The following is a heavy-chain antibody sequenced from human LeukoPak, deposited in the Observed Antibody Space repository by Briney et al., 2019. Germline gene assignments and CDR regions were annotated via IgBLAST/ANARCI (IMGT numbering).Heavy chain of an antibody. CDR2: IYPGDSDT. CDR3: ASGGIYCSSTSCSYFDY. D-gene: IGHD2-2*01. CDR1: GYNFTSYW. Sequence: KNGESLQISCKGSGYNFTSYWIGWVRQLPGKGLEWMGIIYPGDSDTRYSPSFQGQVTISADKSISTAYLQWSSLKASDTAMYYCASGGIYCSSTSCSYFDYWGQGTLVTVSS. V-gene: IGHV5-51*01. J-gene: IGHJ4*02.